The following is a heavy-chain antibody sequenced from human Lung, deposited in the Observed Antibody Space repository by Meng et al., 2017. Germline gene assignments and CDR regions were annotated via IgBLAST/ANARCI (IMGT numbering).Heavy chain of an antibody. D-gene: IGHD6-13*01. Sequence: QGRLVQSGAEVKKPGASVKVSCKASGSTFPDYWLHWVRRAPGQGLEWMGRINPKSGDTHYAQRFQGRVTMTGDTSISTAYMELSGLRSDDTAMYYCARDEDISAAGKLFGDYWGQGTLVTASS. V-gene: IGHV1-2*06. CDR3: ARDEDISAAGKLFGDY. J-gene: IGHJ4*02. CDR2: INPKSGDT. CDR1: GSTFPDYW.